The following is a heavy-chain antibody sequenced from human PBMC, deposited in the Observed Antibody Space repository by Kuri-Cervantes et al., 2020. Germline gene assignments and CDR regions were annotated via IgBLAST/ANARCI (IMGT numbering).Heavy chain of an antibody. V-gene: IGHV3-30*18. CDR3: AKGELLQGYFDY. Sequence: GESLKISCAASGFTFSNAWMSWVRQAPGKGLEWVAVISYDGTNKYYADSVKGRFTISRDNSKNTLYLQMNSLRAEDTAVYYCAKGELLQGYFDYWGQGTLVTVSS. CDR2: ISYDGTNK. D-gene: IGHD1-26*01. J-gene: IGHJ4*02. CDR1: GFTFSNAW.